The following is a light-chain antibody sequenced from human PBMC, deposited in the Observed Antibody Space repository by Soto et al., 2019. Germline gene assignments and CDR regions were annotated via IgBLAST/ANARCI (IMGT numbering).Light chain of an antibody. J-gene: IGKJ4*01. CDR3: QQRPTGHT. V-gene: IGKV3-11*01. Sequence: EIVLTPSPATLSLSPGDTANLSCRASQSVTSSLAWFQQKPGQAPRLLIYDVSRRATAIPARFSGSGSGTDLTLTISSLEPEDFPVYFCQQRPTGHTFGGGNKLDIK. CDR1: QSVTSS. CDR2: DVS.